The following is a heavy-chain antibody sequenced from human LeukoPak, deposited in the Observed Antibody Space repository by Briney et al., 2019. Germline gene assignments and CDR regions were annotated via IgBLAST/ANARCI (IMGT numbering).Heavy chain of an antibody. Sequence: ASVKVSCKASGYTFTIYYMHWVRQAPGQGLEWMGIINPSGGSTSYAQKFQGRVTMTRDTSTSTVYMELSSLRSEDTAVYYCARMVVAAQLNYYYGMDVWGQGTTVTVSS. CDR3: ARMVVAAQLNYYYGMDV. J-gene: IGHJ6*02. CDR2: INPSGGST. CDR1: GYTFTIYY. D-gene: IGHD2-15*01. V-gene: IGHV1-46*01.